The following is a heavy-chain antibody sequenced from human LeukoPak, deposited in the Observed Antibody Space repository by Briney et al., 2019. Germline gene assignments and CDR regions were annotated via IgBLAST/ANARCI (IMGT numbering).Heavy chain of an antibody. Sequence: PGGSLRLSCAASGFTFSNYAIHWVRQAPGKGLEWVAVISYDGNNKYYADSVKGRFTISRDNFKNTLSLQMNSLRAEDTAVYYCVGGDFLRFAYWGQGALVTVSS. J-gene: IGHJ4*02. CDR2: ISYDGNNK. V-gene: IGHV3-30-3*01. CDR1: GFTFSNYA. CDR3: VGGDFLRFAY. D-gene: IGHD2/OR15-2a*01.